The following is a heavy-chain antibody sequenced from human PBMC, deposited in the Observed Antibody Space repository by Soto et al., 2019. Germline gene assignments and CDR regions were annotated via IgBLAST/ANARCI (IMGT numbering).Heavy chain of an antibody. J-gene: IGHJ4*02. CDR3: ARPLYYYDSSGSFAN. CDR2: INPSGGST. Sequence: QVQLVQSGAEVKKPGASVKVSCKASGYTFTSYYMHWVRQAPGQGLEWMGIINPSGGSTSYAQKFQGRVTMTRDTSTSTVYMELSSLRSEDTAVYYCARPLYYYDSSGSFANWGQGTLGTVSS. D-gene: IGHD3-22*01. V-gene: IGHV1-46*01. CDR1: GYTFTSYY.